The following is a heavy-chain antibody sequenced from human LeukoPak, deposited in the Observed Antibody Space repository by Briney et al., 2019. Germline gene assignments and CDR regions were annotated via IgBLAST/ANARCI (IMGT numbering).Heavy chain of an antibody. J-gene: IGHJ4*02. Sequence: PSETLSLTCAVYGGSFSGYYWSWIRQPPGKGLEWIGEINHSGSTNCNPSLKSRVTISVDTSKNQFSLKLSSVTAADTAVYYCARGIGLSIAARVFDYWGQGTLVTVSS. CDR3: ARGIGLSIAARVFDY. D-gene: IGHD6-6*01. V-gene: IGHV4-34*01. CDR2: INHSGST. CDR1: GGSFSGYY.